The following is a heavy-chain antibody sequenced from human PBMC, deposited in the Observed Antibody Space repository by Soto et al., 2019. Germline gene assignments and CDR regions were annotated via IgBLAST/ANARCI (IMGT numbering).Heavy chain of an antibody. J-gene: IGHJ2*01. CDR2: IYYSGST. CDR3: ARFNWYFAL. Sequence: QVQLQESGPGLVKPSETLSLTCTVSGGSISSYYWSWIRQPPGKGLEWIGYIYYSGSTNYNPSLKSRVTISVDTSKNQFSLKLSSVTAADTAVDYCARFNWYFALWGRGTLVTVSS. CDR1: GGSISSYY. V-gene: IGHV4-59*08.